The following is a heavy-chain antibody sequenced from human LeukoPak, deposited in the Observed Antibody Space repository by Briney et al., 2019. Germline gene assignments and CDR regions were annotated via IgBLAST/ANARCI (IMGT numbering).Heavy chain of an antibody. D-gene: IGHD5-12*01. J-gene: IGHJ3*02. Sequence: SETLSLTCAVSGGPLTSYYWTWIRQPPGKGLEWVGFIYYRGSTNYNPSLESRVTISIDTSKNRFSLKLSSVTAADTAVYYCARDRYSGYDGFGAFDIWGQGTMVTVSS. CDR2: IYYRGST. CDR3: ARDRYSGYDGFGAFDI. CDR1: GGPLTSYY. V-gene: IGHV4-59*01.